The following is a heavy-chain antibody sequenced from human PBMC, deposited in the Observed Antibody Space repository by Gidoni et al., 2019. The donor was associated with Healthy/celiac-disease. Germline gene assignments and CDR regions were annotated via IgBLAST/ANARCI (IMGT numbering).Heavy chain of an antibody. Sequence: EVQLGESGGGLVKTGGSLRLSCAASGFTFSNAWMSWVRQAPGKGLEWVGRIKSKTDGGTTDYAAPVKGRFTISRDDSNNTLYLQMNSLKTEDTAVYYCTTEVLRYFDWLVPYFDYWGQGTLVTVSS. CDR1: GFTFSNAW. CDR3: TTEVLRYFDWLVPYFDY. D-gene: IGHD3-9*01. J-gene: IGHJ4*02. V-gene: IGHV3-15*01. CDR2: IKSKTDGGTT.